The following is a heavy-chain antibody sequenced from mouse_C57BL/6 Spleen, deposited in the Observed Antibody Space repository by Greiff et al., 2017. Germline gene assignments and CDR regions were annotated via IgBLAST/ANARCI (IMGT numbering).Heavy chain of an antibody. Sequence: DVQLVESEGGLVQPGSSMKLSCTASGFTFSDYYMAWVRQVPEKGLEWVANINYDGSSTYYLDSFKSRFLISIDNAKKILYLQMSSLKAEDTATYYCARAGYSNYGGGVAYWGQGTLVTVSA. CDR2: INYDGSST. J-gene: IGHJ3*01. CDR1: GFTFSDYY. CDR3: ARAGYSNYGGGVAY. V-gene: IGHV5-16*01. D-gene: IGHD2-5*01.